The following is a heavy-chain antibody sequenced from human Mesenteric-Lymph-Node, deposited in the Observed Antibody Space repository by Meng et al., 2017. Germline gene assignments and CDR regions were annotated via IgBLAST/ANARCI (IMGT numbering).Heavy chain of an antibody. CDR1: GFTFSSYW. CDR2: LRPGGNS. Sequence: GESLKISCAASGFTFSSYWMHWVRQAPGKGLEWVSVLRPGGNSNYADSVKGRFTISRDNSKNTVYLQMNSLRVEDTAMYYCATSDYGWGSYRPDFWGQGTLVTVSS. J-gene: IGHJ4*02. V-gene: IGHV3-66*02. D-gene: IGHD3-16*02. CDR3: ATSDYGWGSYRPDF.